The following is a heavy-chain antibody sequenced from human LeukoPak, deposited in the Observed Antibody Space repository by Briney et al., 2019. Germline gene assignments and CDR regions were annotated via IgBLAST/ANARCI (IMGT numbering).Heavy chain of an antibody. CDR3: ASVPVYYDILTGYYDTTFDY. V-gene: IGHV4-34*01. CDR1: GGSFSGYY. D-gene: IGHD3-9*01. J-gene: IGHJ4*02. CDR2: INHSGST. Sequence: PSETPSLTCAVYGGSFSGYYWSWIRQPPGKGLEWIGEINHSGSTNYNPSLKSRVTISVDTSKNQFSLKLSSVTAADTAVYYCASVPVYYDILTGYYDTTFDYWGQGTLVTVSS.